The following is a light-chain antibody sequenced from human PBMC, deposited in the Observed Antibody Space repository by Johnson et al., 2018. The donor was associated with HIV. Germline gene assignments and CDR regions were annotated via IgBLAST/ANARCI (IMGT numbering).Light chain of an antibody. V-gene: IGLV1-51*01. CDR1: SSNIGNNY. CDR2: DNN. Sequence: QSVLTQPPSVSAAPGQKVTISCSGSSSNIGNNYVSWYQQLPGTAPKLLIYDNNKRPSGIPDRFSGSKSGTSATLGITGLQTGAEAVFNCGTWDGSLTPGGVMGTGTKVTVL. J-gene: IGLJ1*01. CDR3: GTWDGSLTPGGV.